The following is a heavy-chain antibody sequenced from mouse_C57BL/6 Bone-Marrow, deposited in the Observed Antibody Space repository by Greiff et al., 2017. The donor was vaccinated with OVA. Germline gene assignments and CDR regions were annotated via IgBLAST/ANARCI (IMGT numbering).Heavy chain of an antibody. Sequence: QVHVKQPGAELVKPGASVKLSCKASGYTFTSYWMQWVKQRPGQGLEWIGEIDPSDSYTNYNQKFKGKATLTGDKSSSTAYMQLSILTSEDSADYYCACPYYGSSYYFDYWGQGTTLTVSS. J-gene: IGHJ2*01. V-gene: IGHV1-50*01. D-gene: IGHD1-1*01. CDR3: ACPYYGSSYYFDY. CDR2: IDPSDSYT. CDR1: GYTFTSYW.